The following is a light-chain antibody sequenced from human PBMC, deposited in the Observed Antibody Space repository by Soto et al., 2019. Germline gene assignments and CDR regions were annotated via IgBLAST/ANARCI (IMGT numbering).Light chain of an antibody. CDR3: QQRSSWPLT. Sequence: DIVMTQSPATLSVSPWERATLSCRASQSVSTNLAWYQQKPGQAPRLLIYGASTRATGVPARFSGSGSGTDFTLSISSLEPEDFAVYYCQQRSSWPLTFGPGTKVDIK. CDR1: QSVSTN. V-gene: IGKV3-15*01. CDR2: GAS. J-gene: IGKJ3*01.